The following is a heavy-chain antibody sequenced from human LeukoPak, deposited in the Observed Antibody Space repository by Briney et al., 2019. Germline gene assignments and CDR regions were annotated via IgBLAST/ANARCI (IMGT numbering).Heavy chain of an antibody. J-gene: IGHJ4*02. CDR1: GFTFSSYG. CDR2: ISYDGSNK. CDR3: AKSEEEEAFDY. V-gene: IGHV3-30*18. Sequence: GGSLRLSCAASGFTFSSYGMHWVRQAPGKGLEWVAVISYDGSNKYYADSVKGRFTISRDNSRNTLYLQMNSLRAEDTAVYYCAKSEEEEAFDYWGQGTLVTVSS.